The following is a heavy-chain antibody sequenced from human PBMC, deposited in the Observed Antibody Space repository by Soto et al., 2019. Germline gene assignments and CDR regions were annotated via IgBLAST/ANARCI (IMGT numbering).Heavy chain of an antibody. D-gene: IGHD2-15*01. V-gene: IGHV1-18*01. Sequence: GASVKVSCKASGYTFTSYGISWVRQAPGQGLEWMGWISAYNGNTNYAQKLQGRVTMTTDTSTSTAYMELRSLRSDDTAVYYCARDSYCSGGSCYPDAFDIWGRGTMVTVSS. CDR1: GYTFTSYG. J-gene: IGHJ3*02. CDR3: ARDSYCSGGSCYPDAFDI. CDR2: ISAYNGNT.